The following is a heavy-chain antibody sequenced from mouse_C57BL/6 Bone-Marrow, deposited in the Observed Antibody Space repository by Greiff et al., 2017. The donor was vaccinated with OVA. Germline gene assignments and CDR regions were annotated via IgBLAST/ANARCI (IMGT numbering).Heavy chain of an antibody. Sequence: EVMLVEPGGGLVKPGGSLKLPCAASGFTFSSYAMSWVRQTPEKRLEWVATISDGGSYTYYPDNVKGRFTISRDNAKNNLYLQMSHLKSEDTAMYYCARYYYYGYYFDYWGQGTTLTVSS. CDR3: ARYYYYGYYFDY. CDR1: GFTFSSYA. D-gene: IGHD1-1*01. CDR2: ISDGGSYT. V-gene: IGHV5-4*03. J-gene: IGHJ2*01.